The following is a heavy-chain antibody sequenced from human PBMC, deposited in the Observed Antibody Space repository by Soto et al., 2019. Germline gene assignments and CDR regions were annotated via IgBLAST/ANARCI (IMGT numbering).Heavy chain of an antibody. CDR3: AKEPVGPDWYFDL. Sequence: DVQLLESGGGLVQPGGSLRLSCAASGFTFRSYAMSWVHQAPGKGLEWVSGISGSGISTHYADSVKGRFTVSRDNSKNTIYLQKNRLRAEDTAVYNCAKEPVGPDWYFDLWGRGTLVTVSS. CDR1: GFTFRSYA. CDR2: ISGSGIST. V-gene: IGHV3-23*01. J-gene: IGHJ2*01.